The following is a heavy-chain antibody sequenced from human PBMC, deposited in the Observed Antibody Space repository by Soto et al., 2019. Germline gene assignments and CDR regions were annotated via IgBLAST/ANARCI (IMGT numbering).Heavy chain of an antibody. D-gene: IGHD3-16*01. V-gene: IGHV5-10-1*01. Sequence: GESLKISCKASGHPFTRFWLRWVRQMPGKGLDWIGRLDPSTPHTHSPPPLQPHVTISVHKSLSMAFLQGNSLKGSDSAMYYCAGVGGMAGVKGGGYYAMDVWGQGTTVTVSS. J-gene: IGHJ6*02. CDR3: AGVGGMAGVKGGGYYAMDV. CDR1: GHPFTRFW. CDR2: LDPSTPHT.